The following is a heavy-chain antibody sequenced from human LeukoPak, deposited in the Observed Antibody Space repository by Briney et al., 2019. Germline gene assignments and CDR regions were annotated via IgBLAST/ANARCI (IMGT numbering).Heavy chain of an antibody. CDR2: IYYSGST. Sequence: PSETLSLTCTVSGVSISSYYWSWIRQPPGKGLEWIGYIYYSGSTNYNPSLKSRVTISVDTSKNQFSLKLSSVTAADTAVYYCARQGRGDDAFDIWGQGTMVTVSS. J-gene: IGHJ3*02. V-gene: IGHV4-59*08. CDR3: ARQGRGDDAFDI. D-gene: IGHD3-16*01. CDR1: GVSISSYY.